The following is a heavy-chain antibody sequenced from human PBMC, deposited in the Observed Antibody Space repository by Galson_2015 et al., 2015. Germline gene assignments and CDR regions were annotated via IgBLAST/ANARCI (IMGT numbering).Heavy chain of an antibody. CDR1: GYTFTSYA. Sequence: SVKVSCKASGYTFTSYAMHWVRQAPGQRLEWMGWINAGNGSTKYSQKFQGRVTITRDTSASTAYMELSSLRSEDTAVYYCARVWGDGSGSYSYWGQGTLVTVSS. D-gene: IGHD3-10*01. V-gene: IGHV1-3*01. CDR2: INAGNGST. J-gene: IGHJ4*02. CDR3: ARVWGDGSGSYSY.